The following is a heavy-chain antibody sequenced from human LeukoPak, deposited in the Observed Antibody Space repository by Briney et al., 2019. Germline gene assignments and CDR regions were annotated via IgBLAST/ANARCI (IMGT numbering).Heavy chain of an antibody. V-gene: IGHV4-59*01. CDR2: IYYSGST. CDR1: GGSISSYY. D-gene: IGHD6-13*01. CDR3: ARGFAAAGFDY. J-gene: IGHJ4*02. Sequence: SETLSLTCTVSGGSISSYYWSWIRQLPGKGLEWIGYIYYSGSTNYNPSLKSRVTISVDTSKNQFSLKLSSVTAADTAVYYCARGFAAAGFDYWGQGTLVTVSS.